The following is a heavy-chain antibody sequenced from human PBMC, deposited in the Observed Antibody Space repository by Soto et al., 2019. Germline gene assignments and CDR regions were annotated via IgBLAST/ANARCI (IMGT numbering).Heavy chain of an antibody. D-gene: IGHD3-22*01. Sequence: SETLSLTCTVSGGSISSGGYYWSWIRQHPGKGLEWIGYIYYSGSTYYNPSLKSRVTISVDTSKNQFSLKLSSVTAADTAVYYCASAIQYYYDSSGTSYYFDYWGHGTLVTVSS. V-gene: IGHV4-31*03. J-gene: IGHJ4*01. CDR1: GGSISSGGYY. CDR3: ASAIQYYYDSSGTSYYFDY. CDR2: IYYSGST.